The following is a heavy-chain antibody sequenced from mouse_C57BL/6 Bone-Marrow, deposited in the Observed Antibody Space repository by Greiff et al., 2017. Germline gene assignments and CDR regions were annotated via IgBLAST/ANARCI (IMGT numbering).Heavy chain of an antibody. CDR2: IWRGGST. CDR3: ATLVATPWFAY. Sequence: QVQLKQSGPGLVQPSQSLSITCTVSGFSLTSYGVHWVRQSPGKGLEWLGVIWRGGSTDYNAAFVSRLSITKDNSKSQVFFKMNSLQADDTAIYYCATLVATPWFAYWGQGTLVTVSA. D-gene: IGHD1-1*01. CDR1: GFSLTSYG. V-gene: IGHV2-5*01. J-gene: IGHJ3*01.